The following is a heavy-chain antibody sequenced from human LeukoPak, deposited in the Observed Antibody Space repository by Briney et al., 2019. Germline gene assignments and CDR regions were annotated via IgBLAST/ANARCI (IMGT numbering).Heavy chain of an antibody. CDR1: GYTFTSYD. V-gene: IGHV1-8*01. CDR3: ARGRYSSGWYSFTAFFAFEI. D-gene: IGHD6-19*01. Sequence: ASVKVSCKASGYTFTSYDINWVRQATGQGLEWMGWTNPNSGNTGYAQKFQGRVTMTRNTSISTAYMELSSLRSEDTAVYYCARGRYSSGWYSFTAFFAFEIWGQGTMVTVSS. CDR2: TNPNSGNT. J-gene: IGHJ3*02.